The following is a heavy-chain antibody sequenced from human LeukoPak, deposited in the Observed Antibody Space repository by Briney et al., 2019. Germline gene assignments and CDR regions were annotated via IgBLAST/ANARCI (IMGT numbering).Heavy chain of an antibody. Sequence: SETLSLTCTVSGDSISSYYWSWIRQPPGKGLEWIGYIYYSGSTNYNPSLKSRVTISVDTSKNQFSLKLSSVTAADTAVYYCAGASYDSSGVHWGQGTLVTVSS. CDR2: IYYSGST. CDR3: AGASYDSSGVH. J-gene: IGHJ4*01. CDR1: GDSISSYY. D-gene: IGHD3-22*01. V-gene: IGHV4-59*01.